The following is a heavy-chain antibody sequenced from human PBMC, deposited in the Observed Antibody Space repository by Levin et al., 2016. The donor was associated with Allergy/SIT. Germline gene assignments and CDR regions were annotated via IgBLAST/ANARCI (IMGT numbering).Heavy chain of an antibody. CDR3: ARDLFSVAIHAQGRAFDI. V-gene: IGHV4-61*01. CDR1: GGSVSSGSYY. D-gene: IGHD2-15*01. Sequence: SETLSLTCTVSGGSVSSGSYYWSWIRQPPGKGLEWIGYIYYSGSTNYNPSLKSRVTISVDTSKNQFSLKLSSVTAADTAVYYCARDLFSVAIHAQGRAFDIWGQGTMVTVSS. J-gene: IGHJ3*02. CDR2: IYYSGST.